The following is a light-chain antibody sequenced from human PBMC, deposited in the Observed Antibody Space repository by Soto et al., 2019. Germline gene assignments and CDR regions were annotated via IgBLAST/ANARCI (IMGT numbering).Light chain of an antibody. V-gene: IGKV1-39*01. CDR3: QQSYSTPYT. Sequence: DIQMTQSPSSLSASVGDRVTITCRASQSISSYLNWYQQKPGKAPKLLIYAASSLQSGVPSRFSGSGSGTDSTLTISSLQPEDFATYYCQQSYSTPYTFGQGTKV. CDR2: AAS. CDR1: QSISSY. J-gene: IGKJ2*01.